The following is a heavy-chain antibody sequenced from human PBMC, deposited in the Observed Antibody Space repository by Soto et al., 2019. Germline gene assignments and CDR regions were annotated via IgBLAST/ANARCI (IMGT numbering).Heavy chain of an antibody. J-gene: IGHJ6*02. CDR3: ARDRWSYNWNRYYYYYGMDV. V-gene: IGHV1-2*02. CDR2: INPNSGGT. D-gene: IGHD1-20*01. CDR1: GYTFTGYY. Sequence: QVQLVQSGAEVKKPGASVKVSCKASGYTFTGYYMHWVRQAPGQGLEWMGWINPNSGGTNYAQKFQGRVTMTRDTSISTAYMELSRLRSDDTAVYYCARDRWSYNWNRYYYYYGMDVWGQGTTVTVSS.